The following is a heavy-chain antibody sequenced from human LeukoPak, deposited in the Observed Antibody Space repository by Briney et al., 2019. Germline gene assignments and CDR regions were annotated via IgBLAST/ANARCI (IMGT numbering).Heavy chain of an antibody. V-gene: IGHV3-30-3*01. CDR2: TSYNERNK. J-gene: IGHJ4*02. CDR1: GFSFDFA. CDR3: ARDAAGTCLDY. Sequence: PGGSLRLSCAASGFSFDFAMHWVRQAPGKGLEWVAVTSYNERNKFYADSVKGRFTVSRDNSKNTLYLQMNSLRPEDTAVYYCARDAAGTCLDYWGQGTLVTVSS. D-gene: IGHD1-7*01.